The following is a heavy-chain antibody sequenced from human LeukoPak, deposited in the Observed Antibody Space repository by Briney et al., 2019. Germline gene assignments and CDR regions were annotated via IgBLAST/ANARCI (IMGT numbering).Heavy chain of an antibody. V-gene: IGHV3-53*01. D-gene: IGHD2-21*02. CDR2: IYSGGST. Sequence: GGSLGLSCAASGFTVSSNYMSWVRQAPGKGLEWVSVIYSGGSTYYADSVKGRFTISGDNSKNTLYLQMNSLRAEDTAVYYCAGCGGDCYTNWYFDLWGRGTLVTVSS. CDR1: GFTVSSNY. J-gene: IGHJ2*01. CDR3: AGCGGDCYTNWYFDL.